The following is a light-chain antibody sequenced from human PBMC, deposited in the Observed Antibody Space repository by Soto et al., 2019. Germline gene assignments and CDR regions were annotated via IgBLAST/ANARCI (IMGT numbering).Light chain of an antibody. CDR2: AAS. CDR3: QQSYSTPWT. Sequence: DIPMTQSPSSLSASVGDRVTITRRASQSISSYLNWYQQKPGKAPKLLIYAASSLQSGVPSRFSGSGSGTDFTLTISSLQPEDFATYYCQQSYSTPWTFGQGTKVEIK. CDR1: QSISSY. V-gene: IGKV1-39*01. J-gene: IGKJ1*01.